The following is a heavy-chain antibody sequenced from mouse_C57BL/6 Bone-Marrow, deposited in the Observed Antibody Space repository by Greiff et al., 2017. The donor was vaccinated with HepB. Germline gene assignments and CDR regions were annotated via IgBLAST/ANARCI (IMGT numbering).Heavy chain of an antibody. J-gene: IGHJ4*01. Sequence: VQLQQSGAELARPGASVKLSCKASGYTFTSYGISWVKQRTGQGLEWIGEIYPRSGNTYYNEKFKGKATLTADKSSSTAYMELRSLTSEDSAVYFCARGRLGYDYDGYAMDYWGQGTSVTVSS. CDR3: ARGRLGYDYDGYAMDY. CDR2: IYPRSGNT. D-gene: IGHD2-4*01. V-gene: IGHV1-81*01. CDR1: GYTFTSYG.